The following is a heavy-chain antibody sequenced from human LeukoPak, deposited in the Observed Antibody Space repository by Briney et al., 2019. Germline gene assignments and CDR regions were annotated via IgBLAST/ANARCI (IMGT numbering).Heavy chain of an antibody. Sequence: GGSLRPSCAASGFTFSSYSMNWVRQAPGKGLEWVSSISGSSSYIYYADSVKGQFTISRDNAKNSLYLQMNSLRAEDTAVYYCARDSEEMATIIHDYWGQGTLVTVSS. CDR3: ARDSEEMATIIHDY. J-gene: IGHJ4*02. CDR2: ISGSSSYI. V-gene: IGHV3-21*01. D-gene: IGHD5-24*01. CDR1: GFTFSSYS.